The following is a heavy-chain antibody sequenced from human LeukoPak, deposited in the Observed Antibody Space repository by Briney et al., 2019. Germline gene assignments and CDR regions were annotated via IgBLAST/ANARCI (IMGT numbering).Heavy chain of an antibody. Sequence: TSETLSLLCTVSGGSISNYHWSWIRQPAGKGLEWIGQIHTSGSTNYNPPLKSRVTMSIDTTEDQVSLTIRSVTAADTAFYYCVRRDISSGWSFNYWGHGTLVTVSS. CDR3: VRRDISSGWSFNY. J-gene: IGHJ4*01. V-gene: IGHV4-4*07. CDR2: IHTSGST. D-gene: IGHD6-19*01. CDR1: GGSISNYH.